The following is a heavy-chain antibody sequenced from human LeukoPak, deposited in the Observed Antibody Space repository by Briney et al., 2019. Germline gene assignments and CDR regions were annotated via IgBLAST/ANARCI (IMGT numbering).Heavy chain of an antibody. V-gene: IGHV1-69*06. D-gene: IGHD1-1*01. J-gene: IGHJ5*02. CDR3: ATVQLERGGFDP. Sequence: SVKVSCKASGGTFSSYAISWVRQAPGQGLEWMGGIIPIFGTANYAQKFQGRVTITADKSTSTAYMELRSLRSDDTAVYYCATVQLERGGFDPWGQGTLVTVSS. CDR1: GGTFSSYA. CDR2: IIPIFGTA.